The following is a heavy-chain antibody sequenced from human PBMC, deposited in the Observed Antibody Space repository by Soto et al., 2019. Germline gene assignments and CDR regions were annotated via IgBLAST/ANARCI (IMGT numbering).Heavy chain of an antibody. CDR3: AASWYNPYYFDY. Sequence: GGSLRLSCAASGFTFSSYGMHWVRQAPGKGLEWVAVIWYDGSNKYYADSVKGRFTISRDNSKNTLYLQMNSLRAEDTAVYYCAASWYNPYYFDYWGQGTLVTVSS. J-gene: IGHJ4*02. CDR2: IWYDGSNK. D-gene: IGHD6-13*01. V-gene: IGHV3-33*01. CDR1: GFTFSSYG.